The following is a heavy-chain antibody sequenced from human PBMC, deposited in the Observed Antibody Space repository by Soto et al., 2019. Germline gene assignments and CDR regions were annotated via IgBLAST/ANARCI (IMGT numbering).Heavy chain of an antibody. Sequence: ASVKVSCKASGYTFSGYDINWVRQASGQGPEWMGWMNAKSGDTVFPQRFQGRVNMTWNTSLSTAYMEVSSLRSHDTAVYYCARGHPFYYAGIDVWGQGTTVTVSS. J-gene: IGHJ6*02. CDR1: GYTFSGYD. V-gene: IGHV1-8*01. CDR3: ARGHPFYYAGIDV. CDR2: MNAKSGDT. D-gene: IGHD3-22*01.